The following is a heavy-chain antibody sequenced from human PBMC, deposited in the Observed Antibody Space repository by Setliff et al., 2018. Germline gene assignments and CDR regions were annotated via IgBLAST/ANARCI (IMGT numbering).Heavy chain of an antibody. D-gene: IGHD2-2*01. CDR1: GYTFSTYG. Sequence: ASVKVSCKASGYTFSTYGLHGVRQAPGQGPEWMGMIITNTGKTSYAQKFQGRVTMTTDTSTGTGYMELRSLRSDDTAVYFCARFGGSCSSSSCYASDLWGQGTMVTVSS. V-gene: IGHV1-18*01. J-gene: IGHJ3*01. CDR2: IITNTGKT. CDR3: ARFGGSCSSSSCYASDL.